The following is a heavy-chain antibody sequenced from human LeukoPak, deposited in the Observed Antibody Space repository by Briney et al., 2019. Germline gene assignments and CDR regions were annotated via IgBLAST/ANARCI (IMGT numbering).Heavy chain of an antibody. D-gene: IGHD5-12*01. CDR2: INPNSGGT. CDR1: GYTFTGYY. Sequence: EASVKVSCKASGYTFTGYYMHWVRQAPGQGLEWMGWINPNSGGTNYAQKFQGRVTMTRDTSISTAYMELSRLRSDDTAVYYCARWTPSMKSGYDFEFWGQGTLVTVSS. CDR3: ARWTPSMKSGYDFEF. J-gene: IGHJ4*02. V-gene: IGHV1-2*02.